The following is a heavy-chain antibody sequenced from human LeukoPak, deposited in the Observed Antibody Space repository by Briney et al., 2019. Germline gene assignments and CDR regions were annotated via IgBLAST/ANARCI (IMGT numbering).Heavy chain of an antibody. J-gene: IGHJ6*02. CDR2: TSSVSSPI. CDR3: ARVVGPYYGMDV. Sequence: GGTLRLSCAASGFAFSIYSMNWVRQAPGKGLEWVSYTSSVSSPIYYADSVKGRFTISRDNAKNSLYLHMNSLRDEDTAVYYCARVVGPYYGMDVWGQGTQVTVSS. V-gene: IGHV3-48*02. CDR1: GFAFSIYS. D-gene: IGHD1-26*01.